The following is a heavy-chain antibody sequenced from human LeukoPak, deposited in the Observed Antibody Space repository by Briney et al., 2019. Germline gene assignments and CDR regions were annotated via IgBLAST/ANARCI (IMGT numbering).Heavy chain of an antibody. Sequence: ERSLRLSCAASGFTFTRHGMHWVRLAPGKGLEWVAFVSFDGGNKYYAGSVKGRFTISRDNSKNTLYLQMNSLRADDTAVYYCARGPFSSSVGTGAYWGQGTLVTVSS. CDR2: VSFDGGNK. J-gene: IGHJ4*02. CDR3: ARGPFSSSVGTGAY. CDR1: GFTFTRHG. V-gene: IGHV3-30*03. D-gene: IGHD2-2*01.